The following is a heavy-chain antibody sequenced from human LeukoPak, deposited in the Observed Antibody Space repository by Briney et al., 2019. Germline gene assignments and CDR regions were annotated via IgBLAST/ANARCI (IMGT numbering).Heavy chain of an antibody. V-gene: IGHV4-38-2*02. CDR3: ARHSRSRFDP. CDR1: GYSISSGYY. J-gene: IGHJ5*02. CDR2: IYHSGST. Sequence: SETLSLTCTVSGYSISSGYYWGWIRQPPGKGLEWIGSIYHSGSTYYNPSLKSRVTISVDTSKNQFSLKLSSVTAADTAVYYCARHSRSRFDPWGQGTLVTVSS.